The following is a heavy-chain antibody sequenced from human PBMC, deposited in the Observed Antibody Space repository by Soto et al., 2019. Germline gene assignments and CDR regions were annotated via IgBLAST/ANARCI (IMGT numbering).Heavy chain of an antibody. CDR2: INPNSGGT. CDR3: ARDMVRGVIRYYYYGMDV. CDR1: GYTCTGYY. D-gene: IGHD3-10*01. V-gene: IGHV1-2*02. J-gene: IGHJ6*02. Sequence: ASVKVSCKASGYTCTGYYMHWVRQAPGQGLEWMGWINPNSGGTNYAQKFQGRVTMTRDTSISTAYMELSRLRSDDTAVYYCARDMVRGVIRYYYYGMDVWDQGTTVTVSS.